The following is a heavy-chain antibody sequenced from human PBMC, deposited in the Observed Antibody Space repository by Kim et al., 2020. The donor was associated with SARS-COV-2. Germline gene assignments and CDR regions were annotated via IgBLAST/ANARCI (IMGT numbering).Heavy chain of an antibody. CDR1: GGSISSYY. Sequence: SETLSLTCTVSGGSISSYYWSWIRQPPGKGLEWIAYIYYSGSTNYNPSLKSRLTMSVETYKNQSALKLSSVTAADTAVYYCARGAGHNWVDPWGQGSQV. D-gene: IGHD6-13*01. CDR3: ARGAGHNWVDP. CDR2: IYYSGST. J-gene: IGHJ5*02. V-gene: IGHV4-59*01.